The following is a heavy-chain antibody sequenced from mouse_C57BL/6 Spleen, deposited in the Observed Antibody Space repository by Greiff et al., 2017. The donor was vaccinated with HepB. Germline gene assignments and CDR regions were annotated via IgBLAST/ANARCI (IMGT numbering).Heavy chain of an antibody. J-gene: IGHJ3*01. Sequence: QVHVKQSGAELVKPGASVKLSCKASGYTFTEYTIHWVKQRSGQGLEWIGWFYPGSGSIKYNEKFKDKATLTADKSSSTVYMELSRLTSEDSAVYFCARHEDQLGPFAYWGQGTLVTVSA. D-gene: IGHD4-1*02. CDR2: FYPGSGSI. CDR3: ARHEDQLGPFAY. CDR1: GYTFTEYT. V-gene: IGHV1-62-2*01.